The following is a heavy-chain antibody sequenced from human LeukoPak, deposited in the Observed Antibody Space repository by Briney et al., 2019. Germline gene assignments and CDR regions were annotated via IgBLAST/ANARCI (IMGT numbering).Heavy chain of an antibody. J-gene: IGHJ4*02. V-gene: IGHV1-46*01. CDR2: INPSGGSR. CDR1: GYTFTSYY. D-gene: IGHD3-10*01. Sequence: ASVKVSCKASGYTFTSYYIHWVRQAPGQGLEWVGIINPSGGSRNYAQKFQGRVTMTRDTSASTVYMEMSSLTSEDTAVYYCARDLHEYGSGSYPGIWGQGTLVTVSS. CDR3: ARDLHEYGSGSYPGI.